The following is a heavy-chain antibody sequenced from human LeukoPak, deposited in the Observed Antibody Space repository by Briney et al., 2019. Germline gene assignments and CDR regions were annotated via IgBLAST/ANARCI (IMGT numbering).Heavy chain of an antibody. CDR1: GYXFTSXX. V-gene: IGHV1-8*03. J-gene: IGHJ6*03. CDR2: XXXXXGNT. D-gene: IGHD2-2*01. CDR3: ARGVRVVPAAHYYYYYMDV. Sequence: GYXFTSXXXXWVRXXTXQXXXXXXXXXXXXGNTGYAQKFQGRVTITRNTSISTAYMELSSLRSEDTAVYYCARGVRVVPAAHYYYYYMDVWGKGTTVTVSS.